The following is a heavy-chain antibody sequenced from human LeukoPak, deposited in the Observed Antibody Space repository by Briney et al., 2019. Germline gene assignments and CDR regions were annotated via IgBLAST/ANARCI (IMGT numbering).Heavy chain of an antibody. CDR1: GGSNSRYY. D-gene: IGHD2-2*01. Sequence: SETLSLTCTVSGGSNSRYYWSWTRQPPGKGLEWSVYIDYSGSTNYNPSLKSRVTISVDTSKNQFTLKLSSVTAADTAVYYCASYCSSTSCNDAFDIWGQGTMVTVSS. J-gene: IGHJ3*02. CDR3: ASYCSSTSCNDAFDI. CDR2: IDYSGST. V-gene: IGHV4-59*01.